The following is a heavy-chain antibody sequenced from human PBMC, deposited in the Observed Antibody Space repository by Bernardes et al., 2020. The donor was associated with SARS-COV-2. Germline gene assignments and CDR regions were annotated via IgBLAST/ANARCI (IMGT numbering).Heavy chain of an antibody. Sequence: GGSLRLSCAASGFIFSGSTMDWFRQAPGKGLEWVASISRGSDHIFYADSVKGRFTIYRDNAKDSLYLRMNSLRAEDTAMYYCSRDIPFSGSIWGQGTLFTVSS. J-gene: IGHJ4*02. V-gene: IGHV3-21*01. CDR1: GFIFSGST. CDR3: SRDIPFSGSI. CDR2: ISRGSDHI. D-gene: IGHD1-26*01.